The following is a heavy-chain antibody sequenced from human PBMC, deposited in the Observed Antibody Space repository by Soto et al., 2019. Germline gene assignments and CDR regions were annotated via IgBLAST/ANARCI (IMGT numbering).Heavy chain of an antibody. CDR3: VKDFIAVAGTYDAFDI. J-gene: IGHJ3*02. Sequence: GGSLRLSCSASGFTFSSYAMHWVRQAPGKGLEYVSAISSNGGSTYYADSVKGRFTISRDNSKNTLYLQMSSLRAEDTAVYYCVKDFIAVAGTYDAFDIWGQGTMVTVSS. CDR1: GFTFSSYA. D-gene: IGHD6-19*01. V-gene: IGHV3-64D*08. CDR2: ISSNGGST.